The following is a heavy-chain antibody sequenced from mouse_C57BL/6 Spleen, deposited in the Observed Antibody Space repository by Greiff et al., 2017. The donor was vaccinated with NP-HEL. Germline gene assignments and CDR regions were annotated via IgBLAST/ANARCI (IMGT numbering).Heavy chain of an antibody. J-gene: IGHJ4*01. CDR1: GFTFSSYA. CDR2: ISDGGSYT. V-gene: IGHV5-4*01. Sequence: EVKLVESGGGLVKPGGSLKLSCAASGFTFSSYAMSWVRQTPEKRLEWVATISDGGSYTYYPDNVKGRFTISRDNAKNNLYLQMSHLKSEDTAMYYCARDPYDYDAMDYWGQGTSVTVSS. D-gene: IGHD6-5*01. CDR3: ARDPYDYDAMDY.